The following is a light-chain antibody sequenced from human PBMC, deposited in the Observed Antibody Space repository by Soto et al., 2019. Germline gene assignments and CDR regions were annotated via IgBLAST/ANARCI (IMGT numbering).Light chain of an antibody. CDR3: QQSYSTPIT. CDR2: AAS. Sequence: DIQMTQSPSSLSASVGDTVTLTCRASQSISFYLNWYQQKPGNAPKVLIYAASNLQTGVPSRFSGSGSGTDFTLTINSLQPEDFATYSCQQSYSTPITFGQGTRLEIK. CDR1: QSISFY. J-gene: IGKJ5*01. V-gene: IGKV1-39*01.